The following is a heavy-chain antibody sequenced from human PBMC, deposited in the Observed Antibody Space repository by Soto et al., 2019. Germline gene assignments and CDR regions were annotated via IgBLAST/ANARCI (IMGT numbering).Heavy chain of an antibody. Sequence: SGGSLRLSCSASAFIFSRYGMHWVRQAPGKGLEGVAVISYDGRNKYYTSSVKGRFTISRDNSKNTLFLQMSSLRTEDTAVYFCAKTDRKLPLWFTIGDVWGQGTTVTVSS. CDR2: ISYDGRNK. CDR1: AFIFSRYG. J-gene: IGHJ6*02. CDR3: AKTDRKLPLWFTIGDV. D-gene: IGHD3-10*01. V-gene: IGHV3-30*18.